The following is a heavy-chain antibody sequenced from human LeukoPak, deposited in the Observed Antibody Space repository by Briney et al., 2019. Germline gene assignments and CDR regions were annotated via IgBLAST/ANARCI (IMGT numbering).Heavy chain of an antibody. D-gene: IGHD6-19*01. CDR2: IHSGGST. J-gene: IGHJ3*02. CDR3: ARDRGSSGWYDAFDI. CDR1: GFTFSSYA. V-gene: IGHV3-66*01. Sequence: GGSLRLSCAASGFTFSSYAMHWVRQAPGKGLEWVSVIHSGGSTYYADSVKGRFTISRDNSKNTLYLQMNSLRAEDTAVYYCARDRGSSGWYDAFDIWGQGTMVTVSS.